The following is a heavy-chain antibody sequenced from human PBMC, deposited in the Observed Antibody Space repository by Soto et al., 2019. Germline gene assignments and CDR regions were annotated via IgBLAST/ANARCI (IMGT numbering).Heavy chain of an antibody. CDR2: IYNSGST. Sequence: TLSLTCAVSGHSISSGFYYWGWIRQPPGKGLEWIGSIYNSGSTYYNPSLKSRVTMSVDTSKNQFSLKVNSMTAADTAIYYCARGGGAAGQGNWFELWGQGTLVTVAS. J-gene: IGHJ5*02. D-gene: IGHD6-25*01. CDR1: GHSISSGFYY. CDR3: ARGGGAAGQGNWFEL. V-gene: IGHV4-38-2*01.